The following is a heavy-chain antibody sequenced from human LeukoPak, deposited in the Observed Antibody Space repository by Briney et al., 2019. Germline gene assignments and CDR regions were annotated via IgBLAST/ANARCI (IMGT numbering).Heavy chain of an antibody. Sequence: GGSLRLSCAASGFTFSSYEMNWVGQAPGKGLEWVSYISSSGSTIYYADSVKGRFTISRDNAKNSLYLQMNRLRDEDTAVYYCARDTTSNWYWINWGQGTLVTVSS. D-gene: IGHD6-13*01. CDR3: ARDTTSNWYWIN. CDR2: ISSSGSTI. V-gene: IGHV3-48*03. CDR1: GFTFSSYE. J-gene: IGHJ4*02.